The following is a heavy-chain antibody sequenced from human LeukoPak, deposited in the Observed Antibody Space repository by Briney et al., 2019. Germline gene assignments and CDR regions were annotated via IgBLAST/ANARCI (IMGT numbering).Heavy chain of an antibody. CDR1: GFTFSYYW. V-gene: IGHV3-74*01. CDR3: ARHPHYYDSSGYYVDDAFDI. D-gene: IGHD3-22*01. Sequence: GGSLRLSCAASGFTFSYYWMHWVRHAPGKGLVWVSRINSDGSSTRYADSVKGRFTISRDNAKNTLYLQMNSLRAEDTAVYYCARHPHYYDSSGYYVDDAFDIWRQGTMVTVSS. J-gene: IGHJ3*02. CDR2: INSDGSST.